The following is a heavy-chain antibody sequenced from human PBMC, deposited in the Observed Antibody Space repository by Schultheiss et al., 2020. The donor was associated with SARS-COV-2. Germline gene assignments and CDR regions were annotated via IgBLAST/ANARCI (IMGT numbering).Heavy chain of an antibody. V-gene: IGHV3-48*03. J-gene: IGHJ4*02. CDR2: ISSSGSTI. CDR3: ARIASTSSGYSTSFDY. Sequence: GGSLRLSFAASGFTFSSYEMNWVRQAPGKGLEWVSYISSSGSTIYYADSVKGRFTISRDNAKNSLYLQMNSLRAEDTAVYYCARIASTSSGYSTSFDYWGQGTLVTVSS. CDR1: GFTFSSYE. D-gene: IGHD3-22*01.